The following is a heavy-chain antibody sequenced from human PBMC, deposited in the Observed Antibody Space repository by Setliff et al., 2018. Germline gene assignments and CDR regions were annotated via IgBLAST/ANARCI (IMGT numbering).Heavy chain of an antibody. CDR2: INTNTGNP. CDR1: GGTLSSYA. J-gene: IGHJ3*02. Sequence: ASVKVSCKASGGTLSSYAISWVRQAPGQGLEWMGGINTNTGNPTYAQGFTGRFVFSLDTSVSTAYPQISSLKAEDTAVYYCARELTHYYGSGSSLDAFDIWGQGTMVTVSS. V-gene: IGHV7-4-1*02. D-gene: IGHD3-10*01. CDR3: ARELTHYYGSGSSLDAFDI.